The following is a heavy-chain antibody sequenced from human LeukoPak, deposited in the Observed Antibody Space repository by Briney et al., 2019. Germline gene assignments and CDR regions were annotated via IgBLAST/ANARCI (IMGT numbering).Heavy chain of an antibody. D-gene: IGHD1-14*01. CDR2: ISATGGST. CDR1: GFTFSTYA. V-gene: IGHV3-43*02. CDR3: AKAEPAAAHMMDV. J-gene: IGHJ6*04. Sequence: GGSLRLSCAASGFTFSTYAMNWVRQAPGKRLEWASGISATGGSTYYADSVKGRFTISRDNSKNSLYLQMNSLRTEDTALYYCAKAEPAAAHMMDVWGKGTTVTVSS.